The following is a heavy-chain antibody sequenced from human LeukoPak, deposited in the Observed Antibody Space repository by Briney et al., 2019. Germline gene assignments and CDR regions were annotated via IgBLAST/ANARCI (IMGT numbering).Heavy chain of an antibody. J-gene: IGHJ4*02. CDR2: IKYDGSHK. CDR1: GFSFSSYW. CDR3: AGQWELRVH. D-gene: IGHD1-26*01. V-gene: IGHV3-7*03. Sequence: GGSLRLSCVASGFSFSSYWMAWVRQAPGKGLEWVANIKYDGSHKYYVDSVKGRFTISRDNAKNSVYLQMNSLRAEDTAVYYWAGQWELRVHWGQGTLVTVSS.